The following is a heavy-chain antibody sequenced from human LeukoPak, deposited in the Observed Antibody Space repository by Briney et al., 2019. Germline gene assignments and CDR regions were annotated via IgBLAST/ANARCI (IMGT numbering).Heavy chain of an antibody. V-gene: IGHV3-21*01. J-gene: IGHJ6*03. Sequence: PGGSLRLSCAASGFTFSSYSMNWVRQAPGKGLEWVSSISSSSSYIYYADSVKGRFTISRDNAKNSLYLQMNSLRAEDTVVYYCARDGHGVDPYYYYYMDVWGKGTTVTVSS. CDR1: GFTFSSYS. D-gene: IGHD3-3*01. CDR3: ARDGHGVDPYYYYYMDV. CDR2: ISSSSSYI.